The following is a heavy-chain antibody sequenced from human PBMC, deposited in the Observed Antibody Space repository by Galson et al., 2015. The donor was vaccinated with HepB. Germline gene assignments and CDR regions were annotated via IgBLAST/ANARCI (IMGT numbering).Heavy chain of an antibody. Sequence: SLRLSCAASGFTFSSYAMSWVRQAPGKGLEWVSVIYSGGSTYYADSVKGRFTISRDNSKNTLYLQMNSLRVEDTAVYYCATRIAVADFDYWGQGTLVTVSP. V-gene: IGHV3-66*04. D-gene: IGHD6-19*01. CDR1: GFTFSSYA. CDR3: ATRIAVADFDY. CDR2: IYSGGST. J-gene: IGHJ4*02.